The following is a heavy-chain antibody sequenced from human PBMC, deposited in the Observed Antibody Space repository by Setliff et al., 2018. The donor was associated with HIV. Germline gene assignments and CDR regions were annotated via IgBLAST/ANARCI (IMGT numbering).Heavy chain of an antibody. V-gene: IGHV3-11*04. J-gene: IGHJ4*02. D-gene: IGHD6-19*01. CDR1: GFSFSDYY. CDR3: ASDQQWLAQGWGGPHY. CDR2: ITSSGTTT. Sequence: GGSLRLSCAASGFSFSDYYMTWVRQAPGRGLEWVSYITSSGTTTLYGDSVKGRFAISRDNSKNTLYLQMNSPRAEDTAVYYCASDQQWLAQGWGGPHYWGQGTLVTVSS.